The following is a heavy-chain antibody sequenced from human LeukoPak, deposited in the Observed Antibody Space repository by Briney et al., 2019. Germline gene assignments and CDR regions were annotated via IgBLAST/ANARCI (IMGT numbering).Heavy chain of an antibody. V-gene: IGHV1-46*02. CDR2: INPSGGST. D-gene: IGHD2-2*01. CDR3: ARDGGCSSTSCYGWFDP. CDR1: GYTFNKYG. J-gene: IGHJ5*02. Sequence: ASVKVSCKASGYTFNKYGISWVRQAPGQGLEWMGIINPSGGSTSYAQKFQGRVTMTRDTSTSTVYMELSSLRSEDTAVYYCARDGGCSSTSCYGWFDPWGQGTLVTVSS.